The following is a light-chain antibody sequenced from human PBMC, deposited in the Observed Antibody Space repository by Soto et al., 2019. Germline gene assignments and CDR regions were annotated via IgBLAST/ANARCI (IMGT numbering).Light chain of an antibody. CDR1: QSVSSY. Sequence: EIVLTQSPATLSLSPGERATLSCRASQSVSSYLAWYQQKPGQAPRLLIYDASNRATGIPARFSGSGSGTDFTLTISRVEAEDVGVYYCMQGTHWPYTFGQGTKLEIK. CDR3: MQGTHWPYT. V-gene: IGKV3-11*01. CDR2: DAS. J-gene: IGKJ2*01.